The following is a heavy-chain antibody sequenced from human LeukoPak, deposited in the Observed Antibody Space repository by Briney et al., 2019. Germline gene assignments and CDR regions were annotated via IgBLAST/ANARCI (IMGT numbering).Heavy chain of an antibody. CDR3: ARGGGAEAFDI. V-gene: IGHV3-48*03. CDR2: ISSSGSIT. CDR1: GFIFSSYE. Sequence: GGSLRLSCAASGFIFSSYEMKWVRQAPGKGLEGVSYISSSGSITYYADSVKGRFTISRDNSKNTLYLQMNSLRVEDTAVYYCARGGGAEAFDIWGQGTMVTVSS. J-gene: IGHJ3*02. D-gene: IGHD2-21*01.